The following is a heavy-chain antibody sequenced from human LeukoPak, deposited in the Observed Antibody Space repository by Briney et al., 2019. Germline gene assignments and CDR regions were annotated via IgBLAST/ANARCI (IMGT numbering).Heavy chain of an antibody. V-gene: IGHV3-23*01. CDR2: ISGSDGYT. J-gene: IGHJ4*02. Sequence: QPGGSLILSCAASGFTFSSYAMIWVRQAPGKGLEAPGKGLEWVSTISGSDGYTYYADSVKGRFTISRDNSKNTLYLQMNSLRAEDTAVYYCAKGSTSWYAGPSDYWGQGTLVTVSS. D-gene: IGHD6-13*01. CDR1: GFTFSSYA. CDR3: AKGSTSWYAGPSDY.